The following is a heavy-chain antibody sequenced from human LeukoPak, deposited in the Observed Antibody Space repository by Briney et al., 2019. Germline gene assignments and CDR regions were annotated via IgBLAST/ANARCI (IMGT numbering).Heavy chain of an antibody. CDR3: AKLGRMVRGVIITSGFDYFDY. CDR2: ISTSGTSI. CDR1: GFTFRSYG. D-gene: IGHD3-10*01. J-gene: IGHJ4*02. V-gene: IGHV3-23*01. Sequence: GGSLRLSCAASGFTFRSYGMNWVRQAPGKGLEWVSTISTSGTSIYYADSVKGRFTISRDNSKNTLYLQMNSLRAEDTAVYYCAKLGRMVRGVIITSGFDYFDYWGQGTLVTVSS.